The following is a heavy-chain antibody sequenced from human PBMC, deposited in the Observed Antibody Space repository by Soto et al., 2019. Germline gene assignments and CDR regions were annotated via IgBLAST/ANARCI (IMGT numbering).Heavy chain of an antibody. CDR1: GATLDTFINFG. D-gene: IGHD4-17*01. J-gene: IGHJ3*02. Sequence: ASVKVSCKASGATLDTFINFGITWVRRAPGQGLEWMGIINPSGGSTSYAQKFQGWVTMTRDTSISTAYMELSRLRSDDTAVYYCARVKGYGNDAFDIWGQGTMVTVSS. CDR3: ARVKGYGNDAFDI. V-gene: IGHV1-46*01. CDR2: INPSGGST.